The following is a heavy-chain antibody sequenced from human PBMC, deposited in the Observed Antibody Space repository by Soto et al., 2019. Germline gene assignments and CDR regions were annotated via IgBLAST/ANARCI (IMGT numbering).Heavy chain of an antibody. J-gene: IGHJ6*02. CDR1: GYTFFTYG. Sequence: QVQLVQSGPEVKQPGASVKVSCKASGYTFFTYGVTWVRQAPGQGLEWMGWISAYIGNSNYAHHNEGGLTCSTDLSTNTAYMELRSQISGDTADYSCANDCATYYDNCCPRGCSHGMDVWGQGTTVTVS. D-gene: IGHD3-16*01. V-gene: IGHV1-18*04. CDR3: ANDCATYYDNCCPRGCSHGMDV. CDR2: ISAYIGNS.